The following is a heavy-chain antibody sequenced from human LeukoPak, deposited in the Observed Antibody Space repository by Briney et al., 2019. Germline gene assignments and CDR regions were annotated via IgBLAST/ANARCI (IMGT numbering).Heavy chain of an antibody. V-gene: IGHV3-21*01. J-gene: IGHJ3*02. D-gene: IGHD5-24*01. CDR1: GFTFSSYS. CDR3: ARGATRWARAFDI. Sequence: GGSLRLSCAASGFTFSSYSMNWVRQAPGKGLEWVSSISSSSSYIYYADSVKGRFTISRDNAKNSLYLQMNSLRAEDTAVYYCARGATRWARAFDIWGQGTMVTVSS. CDR2: ISSSSSYI.